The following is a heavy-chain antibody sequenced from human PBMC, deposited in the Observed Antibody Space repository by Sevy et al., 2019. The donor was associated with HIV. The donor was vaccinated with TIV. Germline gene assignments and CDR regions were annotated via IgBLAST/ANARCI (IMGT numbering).Heavy chain of an antibody. Sequence: SETLSLTCAVYGGSFSGYYWSWIRQPPGKGLEWIGEINHSGSTNYNPSLKSRVTISVDTSKNQFSLKPSSVTAADTAVYYCAGGHKMDTIPYYYYYYGMDVWGQGTTVTVSS. CDR3: AGGHKMDTIPYYYYYYGMDV. J-gene: IGHJ6*02. CDR1: GGSFSGYY. D-gene: IGHD5-18*01. CDR2: INHSGST. V-gene: IGHV4-34*01.